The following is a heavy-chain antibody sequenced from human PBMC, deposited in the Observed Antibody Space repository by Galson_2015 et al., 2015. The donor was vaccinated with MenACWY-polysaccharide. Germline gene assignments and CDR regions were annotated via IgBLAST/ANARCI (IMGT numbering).Heavy chain of an antibody. Sequence: PALVTPTQTLTLPCTFSGFSLSTPGVGVGWIRQPPGKALEWLALIFWNDDERYSPSLKSRLTITKDTSKNEVVLTMTNMYPVDTGTYYCARCLTALPVRGAFDIWGQGTKVTVSS. CDR1: GFSLSTPGVG. CDR2: IFWNDDE. CDR3: ARCLTALPVRGAFDI. V-gene: IGHV2-5*01. D-gene: IGHD3-10*01. J-gene: IGHJ3*02.